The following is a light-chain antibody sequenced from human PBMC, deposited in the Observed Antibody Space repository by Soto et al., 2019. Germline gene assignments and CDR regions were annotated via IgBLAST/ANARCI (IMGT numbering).Light chain of an antibody. CDR3: CSYTNRSTLL. V-gene: IGLV2-14*01. CDR2: EVS. CDR1: SSDFGFYNY. Sequence: QSVLTQPASVSGSPGQSITISCAGTSSDFGFYNYVSWYQQHPGKAPRLMIYEVSNRPSGVSLRFSGSKSGNTASLTISGLQTEDEADYYCCSYTNRSTLLFGGGTKLTVL. J-gene: IGLJ2*01.